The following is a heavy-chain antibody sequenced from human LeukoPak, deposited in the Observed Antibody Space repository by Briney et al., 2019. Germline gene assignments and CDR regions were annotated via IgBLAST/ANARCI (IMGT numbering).Heavy chain of an antibody. Sequence: PSETLSLTCTVSGGFISSSSYYWGWIRQPPGKGLEWIGSIYYSGSTYYNPSLKSRVTISVDTSQNQFSLKLSSVTAADTAVYYCARGRGYCSGGSCRGFDYWGQGTLVTVSS. V-gene: IGHV4-39*07. CDR1: GGFISSSSYY. D-gene: IGHD2-15*01. CDR2: IYYSGST. J-gene: IGHJ4*02. CDR3: ARGRGYCSGGSCRGFDY.